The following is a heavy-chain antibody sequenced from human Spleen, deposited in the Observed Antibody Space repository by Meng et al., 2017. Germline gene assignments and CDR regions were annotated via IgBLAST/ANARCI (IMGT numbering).Heavy chain of an antibody. V-gene: IGHV3-21*01. CDR2: ISSSSSYI. Sequence: GESLKISCAASGFTFSSYSMNWVRQAPGKGLEWVSSISSSSSYIYYADSVKGRLTISRDNAKNSLYLQMNSLRAEDTAVYYCARAWPQGGSYYWDYWGQGTLVTVSS. CDR3: ARAWPQGGSYYWDY. D-gene: IGHD1-26*01. CDR1: GFTFSSYS. J-gene: IGHJ4*02.